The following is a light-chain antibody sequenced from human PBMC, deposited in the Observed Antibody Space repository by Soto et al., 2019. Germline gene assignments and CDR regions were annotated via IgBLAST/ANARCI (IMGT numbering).Light chain of an antibody. V-gene: IGLV2-14*01. J-gene: IGLJ3*02. Sequence: QSALTQPASVSGSPGQSITISCTGTRSDIGAYNYVSWYQQHPGKAPKLIIFEVSNRPSGVSNRFSGSKSGNTASLTISGLQPEDEADYHCSSYTGGNTYWIFGGGTKLTVL. CDR1: RSDIGAYNY. CDR3: SSYTGGNTYWI. CDR2: EVS.